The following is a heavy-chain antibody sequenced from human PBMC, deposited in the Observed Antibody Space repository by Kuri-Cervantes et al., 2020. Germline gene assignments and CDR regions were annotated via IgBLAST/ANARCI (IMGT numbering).Heavy chain of an antibody. V-gene: IGHV1-3*01. CDR3: ARVHSDDFDS. D-gene: IGHD5-18*01. CDR2: INAGNGNT. Sequence: ASVKVSCKASGYTFTSYAMHCVRQAPGQRLEWMGWINAGNGNTKYSLKFQGRLTITRDKSAITAYMEQSSMRSEDTSVYYCARVHSDDFDSWGQGTLVTVSS. CDR1: GYTFTSYA. J-gene: IGHJ4*02.